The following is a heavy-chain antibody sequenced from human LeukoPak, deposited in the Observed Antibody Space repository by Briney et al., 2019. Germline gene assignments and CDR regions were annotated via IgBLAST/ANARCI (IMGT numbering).Heavy chain of an antibody. CDR2: IYHSGST. Sequence: SETLFLTCAVSGGSISSGGYSWSWIRQPPGKGLEWIGYIYHSGSTYYNPSLKSRVTISVDRSKNQFSLKLSSVTAADTAVYYCARALYDSSGYYNDYWGQGTLVTVSS. CDR1: GGSISSGGYS. CDR3: ARALYDSSGYYNDY. J-gene: IGHJ4*02. V-gene: IGHV4-30-2*01. D-gene: IGHD3-22*01.